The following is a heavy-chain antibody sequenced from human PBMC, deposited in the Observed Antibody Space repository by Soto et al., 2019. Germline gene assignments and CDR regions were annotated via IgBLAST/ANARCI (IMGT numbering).Heavy chain of an antibody. CDR3: ARDGSSSFLFDY. V-gene: IGHV4-4*07. CDR2: IYTSGST. CDR1: GGSISSYY. J-gene: IGHJ4*02. D-gene: IGHD6-13*01. Sequence: AETLSLTCAVSGGSISSYYWSWVRQPAGKGLEWIGRIYTSGSTNYNPSLKSRVTMSVDTSKNQFSLKLSFVTAADTAVYYCARDGSSSFLFDYWGQGTLVTVSS.